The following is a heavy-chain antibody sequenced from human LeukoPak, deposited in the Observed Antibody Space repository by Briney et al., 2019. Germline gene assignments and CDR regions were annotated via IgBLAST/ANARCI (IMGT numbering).Heavy chain of an antibody. Sequence: PGGSLRLSCAASGFTFSDYYMSWIRQAPGKGLEWVSYISSSGSTIYYADSVKGRFTISRDNAKNSLYLQMNSLRAEDTAVYYCARDTYYYGSGSTPPRVAFDIWGQGTMVTVSS. D-gene: IGHD3-10*01. CDR2: ISSSGSTI. CDR1: GFTFSDYY. V-gene: IGHV3-11*01. CDR3: ARDTYYYGSGSTPPRVAFDI. J-gene: IGHJ3*02.